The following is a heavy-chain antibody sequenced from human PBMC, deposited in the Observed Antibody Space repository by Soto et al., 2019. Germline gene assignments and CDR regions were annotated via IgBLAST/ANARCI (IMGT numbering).Heavy chain of an antibody. CDR3: VREPSIGYGHAIDH. CDR2: NYYSGTT. Sequence: SETLSLTCAVSGVSISSYYWSWIRQPPGKGLEWIGYNYYSGTTNYNPSLKSRVTISVDTSKNQFSLRLTSVTAADTAVYYCVREPSIGYGHAIDHWGQGTLVTVSS. V-gene: IGHV4-59*01. D-gene: IGHD5-12*01. CDR1: GVSISSYY. J-gene: IGHJ4*02.